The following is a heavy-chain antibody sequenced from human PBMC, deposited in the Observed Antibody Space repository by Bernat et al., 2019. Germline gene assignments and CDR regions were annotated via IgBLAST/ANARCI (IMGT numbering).Heavy chain of an antibody. V-gene: IGHV3-21*01. Sequence: EVQLVESGGGLVKPGGSLRLSCAASGFTFSIYSMNWVRQAPGKGLEWVSSISSSSSYIYYADSVKGRFTISRDNAKNSLYLQMNSLRAEDTAVYYCARNPRAYGDYGRSRYGMDVWGQGTTVTVSS. CDR1: GFTFSIYS. J-gene: IGHJ6*02. CDR3: ARNPRAYGDYGRSRYGMDV. D-gene: IGHD4-17*01. CDR2: ISSSSSYI.